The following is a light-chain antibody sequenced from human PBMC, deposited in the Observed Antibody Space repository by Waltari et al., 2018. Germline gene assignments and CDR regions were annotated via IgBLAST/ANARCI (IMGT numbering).Light chain of an antibody. J-gene: IGKJ4*01. CDR3: QQFFAKPLT. Sequence: DIVMTQSPDSLAVSLGERATINCKSSQSLLYSSNNRNSLAWYQQKPGQPPKLLISWASTRDSGVPARFSGSGSATDFTLTISTLQAEDVAVYYCQQFFAKPLTFGGGTKVEIK. CDR1: QSLLYSSNNRNS. CDR2: WAS. V-gene: IGKV4-1*01.